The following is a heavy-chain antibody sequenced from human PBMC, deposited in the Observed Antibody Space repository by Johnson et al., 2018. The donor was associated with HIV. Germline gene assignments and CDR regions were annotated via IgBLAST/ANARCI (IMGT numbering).Heavy chain of an antibody. J-gene: IGHJ3*02. Sequence: QMQLVESGGGLVQPGGSLRLSCAASGFTFSSYWMSWVRQAPGKGLEWVAVISYDGSNKYYADSAKGRFTISRDNSKNTLYLQMNSLRAEDTAVYYCARGSLSGSPDIWGQGTMVTVSS. D-gene: IGHD1-26*01. CDR3: ARGSLSGSPDI. CDR2: ISYDGSNK. CDR1: GFTFSSYW. V-gene: IGHV3-30-3*01.